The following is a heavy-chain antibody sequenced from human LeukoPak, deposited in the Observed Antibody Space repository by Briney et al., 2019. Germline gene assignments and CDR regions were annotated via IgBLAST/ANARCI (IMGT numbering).Heavy chain of an antibody. J-gene: IGHJ4*02. CDR2: INQDGREK. D-gene: IGHD6-19*01. V-gene: IGHV3-7*01. CDR3: ARDGSGGGWRYFDY. Sequence: TGGSLRLSCAASGFTFSNYWMSWGRQAPGKRLEWVANINQDGREKSYVDSVKGRFTISRDNSENTLFLQMNSLRAEDTAVYYCARDGSGGGWRYFDYWGQGALVTVSS. CDR1: GFTFSNYW.